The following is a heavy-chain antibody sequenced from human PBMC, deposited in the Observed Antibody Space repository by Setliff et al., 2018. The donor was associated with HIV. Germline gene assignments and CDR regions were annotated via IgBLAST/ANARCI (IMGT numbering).Heavy chain of an antibody. CDR3: AREGRMTKRFYY. J-gene: IGHJ4*02. CDR1: GYTFTGYY. V-gene: IGHV1-2*04. Sequence: ASVKVSCKASGYTFTGYYMHWVRQAPGQGLEWMGWSNPNSGDTNYAQKFQGWFTMTRDTSISTAYMELSRLRSDDTAVYYCAREGRMTKRFYYWGQGTLVTVSS. CDR2: SNPNSGDT. D-gene: IGHD3-10*01.